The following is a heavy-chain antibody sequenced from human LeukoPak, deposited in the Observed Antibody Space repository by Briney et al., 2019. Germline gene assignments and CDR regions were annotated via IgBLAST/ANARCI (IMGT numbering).Heavy chain of an antibody. Sequence: ASVKVSCKASGYTFTGYYMHWVRQAPGQGLEWMGWINPNSGGTNYAQKFQGRVTMTRDTSISTAYVELSRLRSDDTAVYYCARDLSFGIAVAGDSWGQGTLVTVSS. D-gene: IGHD6-19*01. CDR2: INPNSGGT. CDR3: ARDLSFGIAVAGDS. J-gene: IGHJ4*02. V-gene: IGHV1-2*02. CDR1: GYTFTGYY.